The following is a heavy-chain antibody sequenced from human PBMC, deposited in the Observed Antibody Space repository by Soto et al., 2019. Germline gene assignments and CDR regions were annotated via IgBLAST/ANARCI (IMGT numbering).Heavy chain of an antibody. D-gene: IGHD6-19*01. CDR3: ARHLAVAARYGMDV. CDR2: IYPGDSDT. Sequence: PGESLKISCKGLGNSFNNWIGWVRQMPGKGLEWVGIIYPGDSDTRYSPSFQGQVTILADKSISTAYLQWSSLKASDTAMYYCARHLAVAARYGMDVWGQGTKVTVSS. V-gene: IGHV5-51*01. CDR1: GNSFNNW. J-gene: IGHJ6*02.